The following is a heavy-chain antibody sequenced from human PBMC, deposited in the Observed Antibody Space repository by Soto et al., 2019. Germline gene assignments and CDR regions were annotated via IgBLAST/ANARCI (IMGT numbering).Heavy chain of an antibody. CDR2: IYYTGTT. J-gene: IGHJ4*02. V-gene: IGHV4-61*01. CDR1: GGAVSSSFFY. D-gene: IGHD1-1*01. Sequence: SETLSLTCTVSGGAVSSSFFYLSWVRQPPGQRLEWIGYIYYTGTTNYNPSLASRVAMSVDTSKKQFTLNLRSLTAADTARYYCARLTTSSGGSLFDSWCQGIVVTVSS. CDR3: ARLTTSSGGSLFDS.